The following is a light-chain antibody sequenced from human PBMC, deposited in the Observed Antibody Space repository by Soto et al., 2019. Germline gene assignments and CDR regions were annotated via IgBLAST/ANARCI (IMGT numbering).Light chain of an antibody. J-gene: IGKJ5*01. CDR2: DAS. CDR1: QNINNY. CDR3: QQYENLPT. Sequence: DIQMTQSPSSLSASVGDRVAITCQASQNINNYVSEYQQKPGRAPKLLVYDASNLEAGVPSRFRGSGSGTDFTFTISRLQPEDIATYYCQQYENLPTFGQGTRLEIK. V-gene: IGKV1-33*01.